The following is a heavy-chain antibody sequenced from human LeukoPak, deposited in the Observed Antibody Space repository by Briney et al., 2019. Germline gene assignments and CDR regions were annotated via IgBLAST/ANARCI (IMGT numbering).Heavy chain of an antibody. V-gene: IGHV1-69*17. CDR3: ARDPPHIVGTTIADP. D-gene: IGHD2-21*01. CDR1: GGTFSSYT. J-gene: IGHJ5*02. Sequence: SVKVSCKASGGTFSSYTISWVRQAPGRGLEWMGGIIPIFGIANYAQKFQGRVTITADKSTSTAYMELRSLRSEDTAVYYCARDPPHIVGTTIADPWGQGTLVTVSS. CDR2: IIPIFGIA.